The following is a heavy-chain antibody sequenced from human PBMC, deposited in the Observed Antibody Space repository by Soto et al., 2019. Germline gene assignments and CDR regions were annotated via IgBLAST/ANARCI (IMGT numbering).Heavy chain of an antibody. D-gene: IGHD3-3*01. CDR1: GGSVGSGAYY. CDR2: TLYSGRP. CDR3: ARHDFYHRTFDI. J-gene: IGHJ3*02. V-gene: IGHV4-61*08. Sequence: SETLSLTCRVSGGSVGSGAYYWSWIRQPPGKGLEWIGYTLYSGRPIYNPSLQSLQSRVTISVDTSRNQFSLRLTSVTAAVTALYYCARHDFYHRTFDIWGQGTLVTVSS.